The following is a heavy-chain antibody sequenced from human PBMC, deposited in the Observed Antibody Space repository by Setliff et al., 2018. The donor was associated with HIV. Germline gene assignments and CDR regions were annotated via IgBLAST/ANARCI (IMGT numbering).Heavy chain of an antibody. Sequence: GGSLRLSCAASGFSFSDYYMSWIRQAPGKGLECISYISDSDTDIYYADSVKGRFTISRDNAKNSLYLQMNSLRAEDTALYYCARVIAAAGTGGLDIWGQGTMVTVSS. D-gene: IGHD6-13*01. CDR1: GFSFSDYY. CDR3: ARVIAAAGTGGLDI. J-gene: IGHJ3*02. V-gene: IGHV3-11*01. CDR2: ISDSDTDI.